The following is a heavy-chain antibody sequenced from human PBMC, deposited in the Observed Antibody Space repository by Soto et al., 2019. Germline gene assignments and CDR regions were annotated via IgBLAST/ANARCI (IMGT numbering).Heavy chain of an antibody. CDR1: GGSISSNNW. V-gene: IGHV4-4*02. CDR3: ARVYSGSSSDS. Sequence: QVQLQESGPGLVKPSGTLSLTCAVSGGSISSNNWWSWVRQPPGKGLEWIGEIFHSGSTHYSPSLMSRVTITVDKSTNHFSLTLTSVTAADTAVYYCARVYSGSSSDSWGQGTLVTVSS. J-gene: IGHJ4*02. CDR2: IFHSGST. D-gene: IGHD1-26*01.